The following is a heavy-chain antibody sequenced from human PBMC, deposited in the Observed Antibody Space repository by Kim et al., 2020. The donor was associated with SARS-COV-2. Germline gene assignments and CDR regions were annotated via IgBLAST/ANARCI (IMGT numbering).Heavy chain of an antibody. Sequence: SETLSLTCAVSGGSISSSNWWSWVRQPPGKGLEWIGEIYHSGSTNYNPSLKSRVTISVDKSKNQFSLKLSSVTAADTAVYYCARVGKQQLVQPRSWYFDLWGRGTLVTVSS. V-gene: IGHV4-4*02. CDR3: ARVGKQQLVQPRSWYFDL. CDR1: GGSISSSNW. D-gene: IGHD6-13*01. CDR2: IYHSGST. J-gene: IGHJ2*01.